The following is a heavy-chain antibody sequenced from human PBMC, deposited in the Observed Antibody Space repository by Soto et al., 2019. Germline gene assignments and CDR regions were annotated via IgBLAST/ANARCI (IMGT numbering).Heavy chain of an antibody. D-gene: IGHD5-12*01. Sequence: PSQTLSLTCAISGDSVSSNSAAWNWIRQSPSRGLEWLGRTYYRSKWYNDYAVSVKSRITINPDTSKNQFSLQLNSVTPEDTAVYYCARDDGYDQWDYYYYYMDVWGKGTTVTVSS. J-gene: IGHJ6*03. CDR2: TYYRSKWYN. CDR1: GDSVSSNSAA. CDR3: ARDDGYDQWDYYYYYMDV. V-gene: IGHV6-1*01.